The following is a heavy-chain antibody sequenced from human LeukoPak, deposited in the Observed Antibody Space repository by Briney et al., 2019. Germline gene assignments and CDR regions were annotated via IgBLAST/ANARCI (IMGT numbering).Heavy chain of an antibody. CDR1: GFTFSSYG. Sequence: GRSLRLSCAASGFTFSSYGMHWVRQAPGKGLEWVAVISYDGSNKYYADSVKGRFTISRDNSKNTLYLQMNSLGAEDTAVYYCAREDTAMPDAFDIWGQGTMVTVSS. CDR2: ISYDGSNK. V-gene: IGHV3-30*03. J-gene: IGHJ3*02. D-gene: IGHD5-18*01. CDR3: AREDTAMPDAFDI.